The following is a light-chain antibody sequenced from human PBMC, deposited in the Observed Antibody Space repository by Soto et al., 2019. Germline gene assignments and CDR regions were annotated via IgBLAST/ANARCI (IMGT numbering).Light chain of an antibody. CDR2: DAS. CDR1: QTVSDY. V-gene: IGKV3-11*01. CDR3: QLRSSWPPMHT. Sequence: EIVLTQSPGTLSLSPGERATLSCRASQTVSDYLAWYQQKPGQAPRLLIYDASNRATGISARFSGSGSGTDFTLTISSLEPEDFAVYYCQLRSSWPPMHTFGQGTKLEIK. J-gene: IGKJ2*01.